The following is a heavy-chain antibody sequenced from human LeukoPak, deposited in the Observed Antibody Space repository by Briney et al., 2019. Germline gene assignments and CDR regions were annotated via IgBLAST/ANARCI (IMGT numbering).Heavy chain of an antibody. CDR2: INVGNGNT. J-gene: IGHJ4*02. CDR3: ARVYCSRTSCRYYFDY. CDR1: GYIFINYA. V-gene: IGHV1-3*01. Sequence: GASVKVSCKASGYIFINYAVHWVRQAPGQRHEWMGWINVGNGNTEYSQKFQGRITITRDTSANTAYMELISLRSEDTAVYFCARVYCSRTSCRYYFDYWGQGTLVTVSS. D-gene: IGHD2-2*01.